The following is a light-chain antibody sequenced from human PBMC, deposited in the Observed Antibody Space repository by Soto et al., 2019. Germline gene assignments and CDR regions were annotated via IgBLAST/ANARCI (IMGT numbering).Light chain of an antibody. J-gene: IGKJ1*01. CDR1: QSVNPY. CDR3: QQRRTAPWT. V-gene: IGKV3-11*01. CDR2: DAS. Sequence: EIVLTQSPATLSLSPGERATVSCRASQSVNPYLVCYQQKPGQAPPALIYDASYSATGIPARFSGSGSGTYFTPIISGIEPEDFAVYYCQQRRTAPWTFGQGTKVEL.